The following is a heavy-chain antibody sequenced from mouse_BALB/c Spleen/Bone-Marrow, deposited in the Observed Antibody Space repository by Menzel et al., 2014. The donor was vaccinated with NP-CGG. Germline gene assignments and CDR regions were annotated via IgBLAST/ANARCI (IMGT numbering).Heavy chain of an antibody. J-gene: IGHJ2*01. V-gene: IGHV14-3*02. CDR1: GFKIKDTY. Sequence: EVQLQQSGAELVKPGASVKLSCTASGFKIKDTYMHWVRQRPEQGLEWIGRIDPANGDTRYDPKFQGKATITAVTSSSTAYLQLSSLTSEDTAVYCCARYRLGTYFDYWGQGTTLTVSS. CDR3: ARYRLGTYFDY. CDR2: IDPANGDT. D-gene: IGHD2-14*01.